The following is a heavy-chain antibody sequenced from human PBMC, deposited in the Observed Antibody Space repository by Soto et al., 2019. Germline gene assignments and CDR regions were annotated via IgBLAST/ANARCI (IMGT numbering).Heavy chain of an antibody. Sequence: SETLSLTCTLYGSSFSSGAFYWRWVRQHPRKGLGCIGYVYYSGSTYYNPSLKSRVSISVDTSKNEFSLKLSALTAADTAVYYCARGVTMVRGVIHTPYFDYCGQGTTVTVSS. CDR3: ARGVTMVRGVIHTPYFDY. CDR2: VYYSGST. J-gene: IGHJ4*03. CDR1: GSSFSSGAFY. D-gene: IGHD3-10*01. V-gene: IGHV4-31*03.